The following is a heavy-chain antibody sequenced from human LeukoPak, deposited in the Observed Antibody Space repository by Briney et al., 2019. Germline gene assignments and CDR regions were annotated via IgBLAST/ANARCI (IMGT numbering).Heavy chain of an antibody. V-gene: IGHV4-34*01. J-gene: IGHJ5*02. CDR3: ARGGWFDP. CDR1: GGSFSGYY. Sequence: SSETLSLTCAVYGGSFSGYYWSWIRQPPGKGLEWIGEINHSGSTNYNPSLKGRVTISVDTSKNQFSLKLSSVTAADTAVYYCARGGWFDPWGQGTLVTVSS. CDR2: INHSGST.